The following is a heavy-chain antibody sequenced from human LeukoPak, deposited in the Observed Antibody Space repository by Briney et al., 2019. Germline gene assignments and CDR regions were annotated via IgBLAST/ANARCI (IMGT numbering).Heavy chain of an antibody. V-gene: IGHV3-23*01. CDR3: XXXXXSDTTEACYFDY. D-gene: IGHD5-12*01. CDR1: GFTFNKFA. J-gene: IGHJ4*02. Sequence: CXASGFTFNKFAMSWVRQAPGKGLEWVSTISGSGGSTYYADSVKGRFTISRDNSKNTLHLQMNSLRAEDTAVYYXXXXXXSDTTEACYFDYWGQGTLVTVSS. CDR2: ISGSGGST.